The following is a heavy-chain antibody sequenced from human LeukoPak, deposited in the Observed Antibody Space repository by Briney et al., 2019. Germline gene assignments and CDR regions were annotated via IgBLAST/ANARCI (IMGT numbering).Heavy chain of an antibody. CDR2: IRYDGSLE. Sequence: GGSLGLSCAASAFTFSRYGMHWVRQAPGEGLEWVAFIRYDGSLEHYADSVKGRFTISRDNSKNMLYLQMNSLRAEDTAVYYCAKPRWINGTYYEEVFDYWGQGTLVTASS. D-gene: IGHD1-26*01. CDR1: AFTFSRYG. J-gene: IGHJ4*02. CDR3: AKPRWINGTYYEEVFDY. V-gene: IGHV3-30*02.